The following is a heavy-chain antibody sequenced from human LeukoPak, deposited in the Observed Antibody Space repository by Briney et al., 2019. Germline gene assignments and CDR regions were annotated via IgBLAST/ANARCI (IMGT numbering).Heavy chain of an antibody. CDR2: IGSSSSYI. CDR1: GFTFSSYS. V-gene: IGHV3-21*01. D-gene: IGHD6-13*01. Sequence: PGGSLRLSCAASGFTFSSYSMNWVRQAPGKGLEWVSSIGSSSSYIYYADSVKGRFTISRDNAKNSLYLQMNSLRAEDTAVYYCARDRRSRYYFDYWGQGTLVTVSS. J-gene: IGHJ4*02. CDR3: ARDRRSRYYFDY.